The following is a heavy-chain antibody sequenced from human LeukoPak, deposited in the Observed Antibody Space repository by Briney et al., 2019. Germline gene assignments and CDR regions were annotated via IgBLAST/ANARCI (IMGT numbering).Heavy chain of an antibody. CDR1: GGSMSSSSYY. D-gene: IGHD4-17*01. Sequence: SEPVSLTCSVSGGSMSSSSYYWGWIRQPPGKGLEWIGSAYYSGTTYCNPSLKSRVTISVDTPKNQFSLKLSSVTAADTAVYYCARPNYGDYIVDYWGQGTLVTVSS. J-gene: IGHJ4*02. CDR3: ARPNYGDYIVDY. V-gene: IGHV4-39*01. CDR2: AYYSGTT.